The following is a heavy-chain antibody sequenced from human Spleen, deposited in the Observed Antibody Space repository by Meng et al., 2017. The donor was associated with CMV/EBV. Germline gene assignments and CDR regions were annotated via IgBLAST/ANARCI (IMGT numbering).Heavy chain of an antibody. V-gene: IGHV4-34*01. D-gene: IGHD2-2*01. Sequence: SFSGSYWSWIRQPPGRGLEWIGEINHSGSTNYNPSLKSRVTISVDTSKNQFSLKLSSVTAADTAVYYCARGRGYCSSTSCYGRGGFDYWGQGTLVTVSS. CDR1: SFSGSY. CDR2: INHSGST. J-gene: IGHJ4*02. CDR3: ARGRGYCSSTSCYGRGGFDY.